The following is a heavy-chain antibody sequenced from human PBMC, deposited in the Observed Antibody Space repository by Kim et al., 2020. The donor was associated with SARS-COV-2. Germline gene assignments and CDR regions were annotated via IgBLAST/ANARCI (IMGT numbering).Heavy chain of an antibody. CDR3: AKEKGVVGGGNEPFDF. V-gene: IGHV3-23*01. Sequence: VKGRFTISRDKSKKTLYLQKNSLRAEETAIYYCAKEKGVVGGGNEPFDFWGQGTLVTVSS. D-gene: IGHD3-10*01. J-gene: IGHJ4*02.